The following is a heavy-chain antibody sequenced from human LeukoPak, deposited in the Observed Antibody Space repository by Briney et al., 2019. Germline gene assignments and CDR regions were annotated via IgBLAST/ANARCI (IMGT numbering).Heavy chain of an antibody. CDR3: AKHRRSTLVTAYFDS. D-gene: IGHD2-21*02. CDR1: GFTFSTLA. J-gene: IGHJ4*02. CDR2: ISSRGDDT. Sequence: GGSLRLSCAASGFTFSTLAMSWVRQAPGKGLEWVSSISSRGDDTSYADSVKGRFTISRDNSKNTLYLQLNSLRVDDAAIYYCAKHRRSTLVTAYFDSWGQGTLVTVSS. V-gene: IGHV3-23*01.